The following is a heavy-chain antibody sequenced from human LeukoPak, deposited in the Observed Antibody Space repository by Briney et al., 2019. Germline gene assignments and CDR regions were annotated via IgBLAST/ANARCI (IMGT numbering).Heavy chain of an antibody. CDR3: ASPVSYDSSGPDY. V-gene: IGHV3-21*01. CDR1: GFTFSSYT. D-gene: IGHD3-22*01. J-gene: IGHJ4*02. Sequence: PGGSLRLSCAASGFTFSSYTMHWIRQAPGKGLEWVSSISGSNSYIFYADSVKGRFTVSRDNAKDSLYLQMNSLRAEDTAVYYCASPVSYDSSGPDYWGQGTLVTVSS. CDR2: ISGSNSYI.